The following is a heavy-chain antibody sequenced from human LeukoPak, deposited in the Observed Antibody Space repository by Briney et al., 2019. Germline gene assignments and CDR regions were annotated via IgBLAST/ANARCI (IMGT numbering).Heavy chain of an antibody. J-gene: IGHJ5*02. D-gene: IGHD3-22*01. Sequence: GGSLRLSCAASGFTFSSYAMSWVRQAPGKGLEWVSAISGSGGSTYYADSVKGRFTISRDNSKNTLYLQMNSLRAEDTAVYYCAKVNYYDSSGYYWGFDPWGQGTLVTVSS. CDR1: GFTFSSYA. V-gene: IGHV3-23*01. CDR3: AKVNYYDSSGYYWGFDP. CDR2: ISGSGGST.